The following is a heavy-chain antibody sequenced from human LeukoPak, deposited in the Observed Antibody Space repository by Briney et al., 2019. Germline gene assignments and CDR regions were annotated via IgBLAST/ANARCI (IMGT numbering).Heavy chain of an antibody. CDR2: IIPIFGTA. CDR3: ARDDYGDYRDLYYFDY. V-gene: IGHV1-69*13. CDR1: GGTFSSYA. J-gene: IGHJ4*02. Sequence: ASVKVSCKASGGTFSSYAISWVRQAPGQGLEWMGGIIPIFGTANYAQKFQGRVTITADESTSTACMELSSLRSEDTAVYYCARDDYGDYRDLYYFDYWGQGTLVTVSS. D-gene: IGHD4-17*01.